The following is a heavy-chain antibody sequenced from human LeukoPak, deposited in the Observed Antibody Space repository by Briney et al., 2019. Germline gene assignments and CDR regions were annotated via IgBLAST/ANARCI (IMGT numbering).Heavy chain of an antibody. Sequence: GGSLRLSCAASGFTFSSYSMNRVRQAPGKGLEWVSSISSSSSYIYYADSVKGRFTISRDNAKNSLYLQMNSLRAEDTAVYYCARDRVLLWFGEMDVWGKGTTVTISS. D-gene: IGHD3-10*01. CDR2: ISSSSSYI. V-gene: IGHV3-21*01. J-gene: IGHJ6*04. CDR1: GFTFSSYS. CDR3: ARDRVLLWFGEMDV.